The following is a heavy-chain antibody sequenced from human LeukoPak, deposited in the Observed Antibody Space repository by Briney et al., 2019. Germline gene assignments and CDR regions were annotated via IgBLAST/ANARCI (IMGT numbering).Heavy chain of an antibody. D-gene: IGHD3-22*01. Sequence: ASVKVSCKASGYTFTGYYMHWVRRAPGQGLEWMGRINPNSGGTNYAQKFQGRVTMTRDTSISTAYMELSRLRSDDTAVYYCARDRAGYYDMGGIWYYFDYWGQGTLVTVSS. CDR3: ARDRAGYYDMGGIWYYFDY. V-gene: IGHV1-2*06. CDR2: INPNSGGT. CDR1: GYTFTGYY. J-gene: IGHJ4*02.